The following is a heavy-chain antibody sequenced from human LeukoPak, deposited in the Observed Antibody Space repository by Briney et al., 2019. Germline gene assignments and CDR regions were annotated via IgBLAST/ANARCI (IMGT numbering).Heavy chain of an antibody. D-gene: IGHD4-17*01. J-gene: IGHJ4*02. CDR3: AGSRTTVTKDALDY. Sequence: GGSLRLSCAASGFTFSTYSMNWVRQAPGKGREWVSSISSYSNYINYADSVKGRFTISRDNAKNSLYLQMNSLRAEDTAVYYCAGSRTTVTKDALDYWGQGTLVTVSS. V-gene: IGHV3-21*01. CDR1: GFTFSTYS. CDR2: ISSYSNYI.